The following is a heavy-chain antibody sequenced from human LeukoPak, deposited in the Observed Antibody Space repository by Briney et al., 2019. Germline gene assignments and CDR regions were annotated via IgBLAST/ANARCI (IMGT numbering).Heavy chain of an antibody. V-gene: IGHV3-30*02. Sequence: PGGSLRLSCAASGFTFSSYGMHWVRQAPGKGLEWVAVIWYDGSNKYYADSVKGRFTISRDNSKNTLYLQMNSLRAEDTAVYYCAKDLARYGRPDYWGQGTLVTVSS. CDR1: GFTFSSYG. CDR3: AKDLARYGRPDY. J-gene: IGHJ4*02. CDR2: IWYDGSNK. D-gene: IGHD4-17*01.